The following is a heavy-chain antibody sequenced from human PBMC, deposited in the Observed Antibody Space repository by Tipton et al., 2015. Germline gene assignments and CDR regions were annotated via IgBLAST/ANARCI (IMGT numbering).Heavy chain of an antibody. CDR2: ISGSAYST. J-gene: IGHJ4*02. D-gene: IGHD2-2*01. V-gene: IGHV3-23*01. CDR3: VKARVPSNMGTFDY. Sequence: SLRLSCAASGFTFSSYAMTWVRQAPGKGLEWVSVISGSAYSTYYADSVKGRFTISRDNSKNTLYLQMNSLRAEDTAVYYCVKARVPSNMGTFDYWGQGTLVTVSS. CDR1: GFTFSSYA.